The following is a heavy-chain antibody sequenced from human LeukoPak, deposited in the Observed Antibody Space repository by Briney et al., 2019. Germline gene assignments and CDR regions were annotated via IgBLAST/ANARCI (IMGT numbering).Heavy chain of an antibody. Sequence: GASVKVSCKASGGTFSSYAISWVRQAPGQGLEWMGGIIPIFGTANYAQKFQARVTITADESTSTAYMELSSLRSEDTAVYYCARDRFPTQLYCSGGSCYYTFDYWGQGTLVTVSS. D-gene: IGHD2-15*01. V-gene: IGHV1-69*13. CDR3: ARDRFPTQLYCSGGSCYYTFDY. J-gene: IGHJ4*02. CDR1: GGTFSSYA. CDR2: IIPIFGTA.